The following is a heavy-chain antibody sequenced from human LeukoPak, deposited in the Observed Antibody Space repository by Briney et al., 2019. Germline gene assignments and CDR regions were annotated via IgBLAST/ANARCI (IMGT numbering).Heavy chain of an antibody. J-gene: IGHJ4*02. CDR1: GDSIGSYY. CDR2: VYYTGRT. D-gene: IGHD6-13*01. V-gene: IGHV4-59*01. CDR3: ARERSSSWYRGEFDY. Sequence: PSETLSLTCNVSGDSIGSYYWSWIRQPPGKGLEWIGYVYYTGRTDYNPSLKSRVTISVDTSKNQFSLKLNSVTAADTAVYYCARERSSSWYRGEFDYWGQGTLVTVSS.